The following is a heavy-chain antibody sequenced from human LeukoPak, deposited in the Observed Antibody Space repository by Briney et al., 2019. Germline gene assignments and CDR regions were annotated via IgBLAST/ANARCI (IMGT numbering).Heavy chain of an antibody. CDR2: IYPGDSDT. D-gene: IGHD2-2*01. J-gene: IGHJ4*02. CDR3: ARRQGCSSTSCPPDS. Sequence: GESLKISSRASGYSFTTYWIVWWRRLPGKGRQWLGIIYPGDSDTRYSPSFQGEVTMSADKSIKTAYLQWSSLKASDTAMYYCARRQGCSSTSCPPDSWGQGTLVTVSS. CDR1: GYSFTTYW. V-gene: IGHV5-51*01.